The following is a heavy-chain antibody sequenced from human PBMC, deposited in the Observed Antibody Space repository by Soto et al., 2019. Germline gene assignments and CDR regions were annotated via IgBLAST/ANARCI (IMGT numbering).Heavy chain of an antibody. J-gene: IGHJ4*02. D-gene: IGHD5-12*01. Sequence: QVQLVESGGGVVQPGRSLRLSCAASGFTFSRYGMHWVRQAPGKGLECVAVISYDGSNKYYADSVKGRFTISRDNSKNTLYLQMNSLRAEDTAVYYCAKDSGLRLAYFDYWGQGTLVTVSS. CDR1: GFTFSRYG. CDR3: AKDSGLRLAYFDY. CDR2: ISYDGSNK. V-gene: IGHV3-30*18.